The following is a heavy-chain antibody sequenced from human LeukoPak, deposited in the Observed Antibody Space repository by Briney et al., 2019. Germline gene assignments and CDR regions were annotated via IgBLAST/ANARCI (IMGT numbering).Heavy chain of an antibody. V-gene: IGHV3-23*01. CDR3: AKRTGVTELHFDH. CDR2: ISGNSDGA. Sequence: QPGGSLRLSCAASGFTLSTYGMHWVRQAPGKGLEWVSAISGNSDGADYADSVRGRFTISRDNSKNTLYQQMNSLRAEDTAVYYCAKRTGVTELHFDHWGQGTLVTVSS. J-gene: IGHJ4*02. D-gene: IGHD1-7*01. CDR1: GFTLSTYG.